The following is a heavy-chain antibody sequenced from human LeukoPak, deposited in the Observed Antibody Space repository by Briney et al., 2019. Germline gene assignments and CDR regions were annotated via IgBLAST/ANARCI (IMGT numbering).Heavy chain of an antibody. D-gene: IGHD3-22*01. CDR1: GFAFSNYN. CDR3: ARTLLTFHYDSSGGLGY. V-gene: IGHV3-48*03. J-gene: IGHJ4*02. Sequence: GGSLRLSCAATGFAFSNYNMNWVRQAPGKGLEWVSYISSSGSTTYYADSVKGRFTISRDNAKNSLYLEMNSLRAEDTAVCYCARTLLTFHYDSSGGLGYWSQGDLVTAAS. CDR2: ISSSGSTT.